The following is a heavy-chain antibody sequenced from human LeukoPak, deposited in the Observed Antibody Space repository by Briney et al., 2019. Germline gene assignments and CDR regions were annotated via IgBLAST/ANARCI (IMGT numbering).Heavy chain of an antibody. J-gene: IGHJ6*02. CDR2: IYYSGST. Sequence: PSQTLSLTCTVSGGSISSGGYYWGWIRQHPGKGLEWIGYIYYSGSTYYNPSLKSRVTISVDTSKNQFSLKLSSVTAADTAVYYCARDAQGRATYYYYGMDVWGQGTTVTVSS. CDR3: ARDAQGRATYYYYGMDV. V-gene: IGHV4-31*03. CDR1: GGSISSGGYY.